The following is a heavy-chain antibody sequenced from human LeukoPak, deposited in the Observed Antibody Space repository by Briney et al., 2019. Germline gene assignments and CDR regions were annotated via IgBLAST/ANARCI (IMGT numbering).Heavy chain of an antibody. V-gene: IGHV1-18*01. CDR2: ISINRGNT. Sequence: ASVKVSCKASGYTSTNYGISWVRQAPGQGLEWMGWISINRGNTNYAQKFQGRVSMTTDTSTSTAYTELRGLRSDDTAMYYCARDVGITVADSFDPWGQGTLVTVSS. CDR1: GYTSTNYG. D-gene: IGHD6-19*01. J-gene: IGHJ5*02. CDR3: ARDVGITVADSFDP.